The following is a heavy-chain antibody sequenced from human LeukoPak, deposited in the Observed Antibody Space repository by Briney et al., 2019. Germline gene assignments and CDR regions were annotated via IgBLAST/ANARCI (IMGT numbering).Heavy chain of an antibody. CDR2: INWNGGST. D-gene: IGHD3-22*01. V-gene: IGHV3-20*04. J-gene: IGHJ3*02. Sequence: GGSLRLSCAASGFTFDDYGMSWVRQAPGKGLEWVSGINWNGGSTGYADSVKGRFTISRDNAKNSLYLQMNSLRAEDTALYYCARDYYDSSGYAFDIWGQGTMVTVSS. CDR3: ARDYYDSSGYAFDI. CDR1: GFTFDDYG.